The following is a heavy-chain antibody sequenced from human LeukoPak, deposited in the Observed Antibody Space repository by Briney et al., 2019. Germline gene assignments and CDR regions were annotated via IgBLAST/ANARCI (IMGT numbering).Heavy chain of an antibody. CDR3: ARVDGYCSSTSCLHYFDY. J-gene: IGHJ4*02. D-gene: IGHD2-2*03. V-gene: IGHV4-38-2*01. Sequence: SDPLSLLCGVWGYSNSSGYYWGWIGQPPGNGLDWIWIIYHSGSTYYNPSLKSRVTISVDTSKNQFSLKLSSLTAADTAVDYCARVDGYCSSTSCLHYFDYWGQGTLVTVSS. CDR2: IYHSGST. CDR1: GYSNSSGYY.